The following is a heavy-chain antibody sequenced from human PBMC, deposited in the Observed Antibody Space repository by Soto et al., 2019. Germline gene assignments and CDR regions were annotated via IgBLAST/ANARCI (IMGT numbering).Heavy chain of an antibody. V-gene: IGHV3-23*01. CDR3: AKDEYYDSSGYYPDY. D-gene: IGHD3-22*01. J-gene: IGHJ4*02. CDR2: ISGSGGST. CDR1: GFTFSSYA. Sequence: GGSLRLSCAASGFTFSSYAMSWVRQAPGKGLEWVSAISGSGGSTYYADSVKGRFTISRDNSKNTLYLQMNSLRAEDTSVYYCAKDEYYDSSGYYPDYWGQGTLVTVSS.